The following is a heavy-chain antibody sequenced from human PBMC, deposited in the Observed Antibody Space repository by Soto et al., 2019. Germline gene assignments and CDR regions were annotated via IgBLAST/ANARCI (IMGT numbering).Heavy chain of an antibody. CDR2: INTAGSTK. J-gene: IGHJ4*02. CDR1: GFTFSNFE. Sequence: GGSLRLSCAASGFTFSNFEMHWVRQAPGKGLEWVSYINTAGSTKYYAESVKGRFTISRDNARNSLFLQMNSLRAEDTAIYYCARNPSGQWVVPLYCDLWGQGTLVTVSS. V-gene: IGHV3-48*03. CDR3: ARNPSGQWVVPLYCDL. D-gene: IGHD6-19*01.